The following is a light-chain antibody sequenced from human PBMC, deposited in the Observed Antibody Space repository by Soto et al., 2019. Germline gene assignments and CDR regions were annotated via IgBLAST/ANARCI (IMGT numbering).Light chain of an antibody. J-gene: IGLJ2*01. CDR1: RSNIGAGYD. V-gene: IGLV1-40*01. Sequence: QSVLTQPPSVSGAPGQRVTISCTGSRSNIGAGYDVHWYQQLPGTAPKLLIYGNSNRPSGVPDRFSGSKSGTSASLAITGLQAEDEADYYCQSYDSSLSVVVFGGGTKRTVL. CDR2: GNS. CDR3: QSYDSSLSVVV.